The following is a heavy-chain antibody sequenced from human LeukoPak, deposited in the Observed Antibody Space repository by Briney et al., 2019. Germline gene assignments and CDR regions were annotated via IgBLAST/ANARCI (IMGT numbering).Heavy chain of an antibody. CDR1: GFTFSSYA. CDR3: ARDFGAHQFDY. D-gene: IGHD3-10*01. V-gene: IGHV3-23*01. CDR2: IGSST. Sequence: PGGSLRLSCAASGFTFSSYAMSWVRQAPGKGLEWVSAIGSSTYYAGSVKGRFTISRDISKNTLYLQMNTLRVEDTAVHYCARDFGAHQFDYWGQGTLVTVSA. J-gene: IGHJ4*02.